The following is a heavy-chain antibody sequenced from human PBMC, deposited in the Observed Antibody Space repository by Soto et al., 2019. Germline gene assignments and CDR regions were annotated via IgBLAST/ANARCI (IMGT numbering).Heavy chain of an antibody. CDR1: GYTFTNYG. Sequence: ASVKVSCKASGYTFTNYGIGWVRQAPGQGLEWMGWISAYNGNANYAQKLQGRVTMATDTSSSTAYMELRSLISDDTAVYYCGREIPRGYCSSTSCYTKAFDIWG. J-gene: IGHJ3*02. V-gene: IGHV1-18*01. CDR2: ISAYNGNA. CDR3: GREIPRGYCSSTSCYTKAFDI. D-gene: IGHD2-2*02.